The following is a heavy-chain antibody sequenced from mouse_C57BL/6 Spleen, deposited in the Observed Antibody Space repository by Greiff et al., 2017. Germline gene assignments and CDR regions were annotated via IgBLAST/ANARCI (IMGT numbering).Heavy chain of an antibody. J-gene: IGHJ2*01. Sequence: QVQLQQSGAELVRPGTSVKMSCKASGYTFTNYWIGWAKQRPGHGLEWIGDIYPGGGYTNYNEKFKGKATLTADKSSSPAYMQFSSLTSEDSAIYYCARSSSGYNYFDYWGQGTTLTVSS. CDR3: ARSSSGYNYFDY. CDR1: GYTFTNYW. CDR2: IYPGGGYT. V-gene: IGHV1-63*01. D-gene: IGHD3-2*02.